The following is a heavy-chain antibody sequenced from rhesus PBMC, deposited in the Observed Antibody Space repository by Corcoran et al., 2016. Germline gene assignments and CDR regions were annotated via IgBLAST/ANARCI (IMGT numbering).Heavy chain of an antibody. CDR2: ISGSSIST. V-gene: IGHV3-37*01. CDR3: AREDSYSYFDY. CDR1: GFTFSDHY. D-gene: IGHD5-36*02. Sequence: EVQLVESGGGLVQPGGSLRLSCAASGFTFSDHYMDWVRQAPGKGLWWVSSISGSSISTYYPDSVKCRFTISRDNAKKTLYLQMNSPRAEDTAVYYCAREDSYSYFDYWGQGVLVTVSS. J-gene: IGHJ4*01.